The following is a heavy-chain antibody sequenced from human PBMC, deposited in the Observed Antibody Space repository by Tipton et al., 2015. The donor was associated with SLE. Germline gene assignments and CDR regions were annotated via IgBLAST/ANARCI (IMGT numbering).Heavy chain of an antibody. CDR1: GGSISSYY. CDR2: IYYSGST. Sequence: TLSLTCTVSGGSISSYYWSWIRQPPGKGLEWIGYIYYSGSTNYNPSLKSRVTISVDTSKNQFSLKLSSVTAADTAVYYCARGTYDFWSGYYYYYYGMDVWGQGTTVTVSS. D-gene: IGHD3-3*01. J-gene: IGHJ6*02. CDR3: ARGTYDFWSGYYYYYYGMDV. V-gene: IGHV4-59*08.